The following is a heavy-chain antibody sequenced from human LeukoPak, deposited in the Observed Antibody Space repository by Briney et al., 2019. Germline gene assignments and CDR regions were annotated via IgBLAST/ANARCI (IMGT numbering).Heavy chain of an antibody. CDR3: ARSGGYCSGGSCYSSAEYFQH. D-gene: IGHD2-15*01. J-gene: IGHJ1*01. CDR1: GGTFSSYA. Sequence: SVKVSCKASGGTFSSYAISWVRQAPGQGLEWMGEIIPIFGTANYAQKFQGRVTITADKSTSTAYMELSSLRSEDTAVYYCARSGGYCSGGSCYSSAEYFQHWGQGTLVTVSS. V-gene: IGHV1-69*06. CDR2: IIPIFGTA.